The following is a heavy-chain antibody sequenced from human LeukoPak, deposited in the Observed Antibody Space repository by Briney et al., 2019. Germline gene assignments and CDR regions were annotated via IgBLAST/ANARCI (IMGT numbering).Heavy chain of an antibody. CDR1: GFTFSTYA. CDR2: ISYDGRDK. Sequence: GGSLRLSCAASGFTFSTYAMHWDRQAPGKGLEWVAVISYDGRDKKYADSVKGRFTISRDNSKNTLYLQMNSLRVEDTAVYYCAKDSGNYAKYYFDYWGQGTLVTVSS. D-gene: IGHD1-26*01. CDR3: AKDSGNYAKYYFDY. J-gene: IGHJ4*02. V-gene: IGHV3-30*04.